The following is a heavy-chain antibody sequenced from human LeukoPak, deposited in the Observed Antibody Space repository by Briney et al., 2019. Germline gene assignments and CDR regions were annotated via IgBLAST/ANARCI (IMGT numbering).Heavy chain of an antibody. J-gene: IGHJ4*02. D-gene: IGHD2-2*01. CDR2: INHSGST. CDR1: GGSFSGYY. CDR3: ARGEYQLIGAW. V-gene: IGHV4-34*01. Sequence: SETLSLTCAVYGGSFSGYYWSWIRQPPGKGLEWIGEINHSGSTNYNPSHKSRVTISVDTSKNQFSLKLSSVTAADTAVYYCARGEYQLIGAWWGQGTLVTVSS.